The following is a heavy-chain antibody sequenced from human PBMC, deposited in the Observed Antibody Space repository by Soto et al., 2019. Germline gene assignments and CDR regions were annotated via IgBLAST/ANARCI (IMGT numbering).Heavy chain of an antibody. Sequence: QVQLVQSGAEVKKPGSSVKVSCKASGGTFSSDAISWVRQAPGQGLEWMGGIIPIFGTANYAQKFQGRVTITADESTSTAYMELSSLRSEDTAVYYCARADPYSSGSPFDYWGQGTLVTVSS. J-gene: IGHJ4*02. CDR2: IIPIFGTA. CDR3: ARADPYSSGSPFDY. CDR1: GGTFSSDA. V-gene: IGHV1-69*01. D-gene: IGHD6-19*01.